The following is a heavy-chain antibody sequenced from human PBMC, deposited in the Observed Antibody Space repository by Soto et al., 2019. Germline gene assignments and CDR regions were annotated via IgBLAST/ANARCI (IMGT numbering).Heavy chain of an antibody. CDR3: ARGDAYCGGDCYSDAFDI. CDR1: GFTFSSYS. V-gene: IGHV3-21*01. CDR2: ISSSSSYI. Sequence: GGSLRLSCAASGFTFSSYSMNWVRQAPGKGLEWVSSISSSSSYIYYADSVKGRFTISRDNAKNSLYLQMNSLRAEDTAVYYCARGDAYCGGDCYSDAFDIWGQGTMVTVSS. J-gene: IGHJ3*02. D-gene: IGHD2-21*02.